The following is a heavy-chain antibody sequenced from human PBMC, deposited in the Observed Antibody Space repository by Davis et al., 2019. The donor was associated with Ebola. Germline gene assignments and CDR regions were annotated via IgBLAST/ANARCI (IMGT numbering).Heavy chain of an antibody. CDR2: IKSKTDGGTT. J-gene: IGHJ4*02. D-gene: IGHD5-12*01. CDR1: GFTFSNAW. Sequence: PGGSLRLSCAASGFTFSNAWMSWVRQAPGKGLEWVGRIKSKTDGGTTDYAAPVKGRFTISRDDSKNTLYLQMNSLKTEDTAVYYCTTEVYSGYDMASYWGQGTLVTVSS. CDR3: TTEVYSGYDMASY. V-gene: IGHV3-15*01.